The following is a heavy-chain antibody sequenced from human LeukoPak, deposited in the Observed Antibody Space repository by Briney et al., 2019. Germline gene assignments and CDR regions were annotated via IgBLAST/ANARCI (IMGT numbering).Heavy chain of an antibody. Sequence: GGSLRLSCAASGFPFSTYAMHWVRQAPGKGVEWVAVISYDGSNKYYADSVKGRFTISRDNSKNTLYLQMNSLRTEDTAVYYCARSPYYDSDGYYDFWGQGILVTVSS. CDR2: ISYDGSNK. V-gene: IGHV3-30*04. J-gene: IGHJ4*02. CDR1: GFPFSTYA. D-gene: IGHD3-22*01. CDR3: ARSPYYDSDGYYDF.